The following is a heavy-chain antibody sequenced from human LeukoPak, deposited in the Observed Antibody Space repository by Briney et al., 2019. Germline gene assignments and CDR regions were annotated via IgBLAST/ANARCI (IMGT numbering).Heavy chain of an antibody. CDR3: ARDGSGYVNYYYYGMDV. CDR2: IYYSGST. Sequence: SQTLSLTCTVSGGSISSGDYYWSWIRQPPGKGLEWIGYIYYSGSTYYNPSLKSRVTISVDTSKNQFSLKLSSGTAADTAVYYCARDGSGYVNYYYYGMDVWGQGTTVTVSS. J-gene: IGHJ6*02. D-gene: IGHD3-22*01. CDR1: GGSISSGDYY. V-gene: IGHV4-30-4*01.